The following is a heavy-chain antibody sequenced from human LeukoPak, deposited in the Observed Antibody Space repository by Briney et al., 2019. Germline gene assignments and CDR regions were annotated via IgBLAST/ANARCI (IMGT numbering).Heavy chain of an antibody. CDR2: IYSGGST. Sequence: PGGSLRLSCAASGFTVSSNYMSWVRQAPGKGLEWVSLIYSGGSTYYADSVKGRFTISRDSSKDTLYLQMNSLRAEDTAVYYCARVPYCSGGSCYSYDYYGMDVWGQGTTVTVPS. D-gene: IGHD2-15*01. CDR1: GFTVSSNY. CDR3: ARVPYCSGGSCYSYDYYGMDV. J-gene: IGHJ6*02. V-gene: IGHV3-53*01.